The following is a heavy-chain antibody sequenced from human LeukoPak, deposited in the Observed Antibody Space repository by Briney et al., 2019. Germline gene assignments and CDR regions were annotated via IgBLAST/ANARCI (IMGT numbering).Heavy chain of an antibody. D-gene: IGHD1-14*01. Sequence: SETLSLTCAVYGGSFSGYYWSWIRQPPGKGLEWIGEINHSGSTNYNPSLKSRVTISVDTSKNQFSLKLSSVTAADTAVYYCARHVPTGNDAFDIWGQGTMVTVSS. V-gene: IGHV4-34*01. J-gene: IGHJ3*02. CDR1: GGSFSGYY. CDR3: ARHVPTGNDAFDI. CDR2: INHSGST.